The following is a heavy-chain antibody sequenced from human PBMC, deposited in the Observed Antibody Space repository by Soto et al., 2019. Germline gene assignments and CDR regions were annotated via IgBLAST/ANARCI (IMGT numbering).Heavy chain of an antibody. D-gene: IGHD6-6*01. J-gene: IGHJ4*02. V-gene: IGHV4-38-2*01. CDR3: ARYSSSYFDY. CDR1: GYSISSGYY. Sequence: SETLSLTCAVSGYSISSGYYWGWIRQPPGKGLEWIGYLYHSGISDYNPSLKSRVTISVDTSKNQFSLKVRSVTAADTAVYYCARYSSSYFDYWGQGSRVTVSS. CDR2: LYHSGIS.